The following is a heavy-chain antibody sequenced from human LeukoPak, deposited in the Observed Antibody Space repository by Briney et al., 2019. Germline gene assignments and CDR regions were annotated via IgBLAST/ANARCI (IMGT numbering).Heavy chain of an antibody. CDR3: TTLRLLIRGYDRAFDI. CDR2: IKQDGSEK. Sequence: GGSLRLSCAASGFTFSSYWMSWVRQAPGKGLEWVANIKQDGSEKYYVDSVKGRFTISRDNAKNSLYLQMNSLKTEDTAVYYCTTLRLLIRGYDRAFDIWGQGTMVTVSS. D-gene: IGHD5-12*01. J-gene: IGHJ3*02. CDR1: GFTFSSYW. V-gene: IGHV3-7*03.